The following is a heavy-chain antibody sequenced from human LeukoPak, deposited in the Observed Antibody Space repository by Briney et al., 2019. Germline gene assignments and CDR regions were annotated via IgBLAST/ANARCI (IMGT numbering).Heavy chain of an antibody. V-gene: IGHV3-30*04. CDR2: ISSDGSNK. CDR1: GFAFSSYA. D-gene: IGHD3-10*01. CDR3: ARDQITTVRGIIARSTPYYDYHYMDV. Sequence: GGSLRLSCAASGFAFSSYAMHWVRQAPGKGLEWVAVISSDGSNKYYADSVKGRFTISRDNSKNTLYLQMNSLRADDTAVYYCARDQITTVRGIIARSTPYYDYHYMDVWGKGTTVTVSS. J-gene: IGHJ6*03.